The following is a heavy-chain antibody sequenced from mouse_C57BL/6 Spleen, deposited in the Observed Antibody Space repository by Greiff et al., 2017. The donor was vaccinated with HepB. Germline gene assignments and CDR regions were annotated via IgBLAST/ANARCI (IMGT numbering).Heavy chain of an antibody. CDR1: GFTFSSYG. Sequence: EVKLVDPGGDLVKPGGSLKLSCAASGFTFSSYGMSWVRQTPDKRLEWVATISSGGSYTYYPDSVKGRFTISRDNAKNTLYLQMSSLKSEDTAMYYCASYEAMDYWGQGTSVTVSS. V-gene: IGHV5-6*01. CDR2: ISSGGSYT. J-gene: IGHJ4*01. CDR3: ASYEAMDY.